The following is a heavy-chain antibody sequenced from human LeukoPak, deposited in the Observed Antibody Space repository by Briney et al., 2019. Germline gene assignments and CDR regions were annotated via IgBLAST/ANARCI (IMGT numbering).Heavy chain of an antibody. D-gene: IGHD1-26*01. Sequence: GSLRLSCTASGFPFAEYAVSWVRQAPGKGLEWVGFMRTKAYGATTAYAASVKDRFTISRDDSKSIAYLQMNSLKTEDTAVYYCPRDYYPSPINYFYYYMDVWGKGTTVTISS. V-gene: IGHV3-49*04. CDR3: PRDYYPSPINYFYYYMDV. CDR1: GFPFAEYA. J-gene: IGHJ6*03. CDR2: MRTKAYGATT.